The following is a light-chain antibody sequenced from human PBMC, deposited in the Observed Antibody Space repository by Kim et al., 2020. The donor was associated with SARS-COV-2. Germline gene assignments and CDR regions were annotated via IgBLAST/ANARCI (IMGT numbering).Light chain of an antibody. V-gene: IGKV3-11*01. J-gene: IGKJ4*01. CDR2: DAS. CDR1: QSVTTY. CDR3: HHRSDWPLT. Sequence: EIVLTQSPATLSLSPGERATLSCRASQSVTTYLAWYQQRPGQAPRLLIYDASNRASGIPARFSGSGYGTDFTLTISSLEPEDFAVYYCHHRSDWPLTFVGGTKVDIK.